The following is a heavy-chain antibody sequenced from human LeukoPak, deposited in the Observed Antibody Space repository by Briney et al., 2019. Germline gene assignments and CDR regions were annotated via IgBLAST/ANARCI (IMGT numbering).Heavy chain of an antibody. CDR3: AKDLQGYDILTGLEVFDS. D-gene: IGHD3-9*01. Sequence: PGGSLRLSCAASGFTVSNNHINWVRQAPGKGLEWVSAIGGRGISTYYTASVKGRFTISRDNPKNTLHLQMNSLRAEDTAVYYCAKDLQGYDILTGLEVFDSWGQGTLVTVSS. CDR1: GFTVSNNH. CDR2: IGGRGIST. V-gene: IGHV3-23*01. J-gene: IGHJ4*02.